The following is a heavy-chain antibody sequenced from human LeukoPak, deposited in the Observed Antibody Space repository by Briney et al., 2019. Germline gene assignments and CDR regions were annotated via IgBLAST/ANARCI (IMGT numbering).Heavy chain of an antibody. CDR3: AKDRYYDSSGYNPLDY. CDR2: ISGSGGSI. V-gene: IGHV3-23*01. D-gene: IGHD3-22*01. CDR1: GFTFSTYA. Sequence: GGSLRLSCAASGFTFSTYALSWVRQAPGKGLEWVSVISGSGGSIYYADSVKGRFTISRDNSKNTLYLQMNSLRAEDTAVYYCAKDRYYDSSGYNPLDYWGQGTLVTVSS. J-gene: IGHJ4*02.